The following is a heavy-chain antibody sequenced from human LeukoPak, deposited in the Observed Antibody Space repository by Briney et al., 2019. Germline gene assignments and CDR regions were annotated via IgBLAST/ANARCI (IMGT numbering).Heavy chain of an antibody. CDR3: ARDLSLYCSGGSCYSLNY. D-gene: IGHD2-15*01. J-gene: IGHJ4*02. V-gene: IGHV3-48*04. CDR2: ISSGSGSI. CDR1: GFTFSSYS. Sequence: GGSLRLSCAASGFTFSSYSMNWVRQAPGKGLEWVSYISSGSGSIYYADSVKGRFTISRDNAKNSVFLQMNNLRAEDTAVYYCARDLSLYCSGGSCYSLNYWGQGTLVTVSS.